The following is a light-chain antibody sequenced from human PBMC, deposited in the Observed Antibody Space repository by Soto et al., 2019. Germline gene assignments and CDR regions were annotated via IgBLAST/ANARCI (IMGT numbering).Light chain of an antibody. CDR1: SGDVGGYNY. J-gene: IGLJ1*01. Sequence: QSALTQPASVSGSPGQSITISCTGTSGDVGGYNYVSWYQQHPGKAPKLMIYEVSNRPSGVSNRFSGSKSGNTASLTISGLQAEDEADSYCTSYTRSTTPYIYGTGTKVTVL. CDR3: TSYTRSTTPYI. CDR2: EVS. V-gene: IGLV2-14*01.